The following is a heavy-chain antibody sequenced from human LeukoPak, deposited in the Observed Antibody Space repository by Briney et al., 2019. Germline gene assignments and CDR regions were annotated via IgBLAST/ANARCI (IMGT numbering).Heavy chain of an antibody. D-gene: IGHD3-10*01. CDR2: ISGSGGST. J-gene: IGHJ4*02. V-gene: IGHV3-23*01. Sequence: GGSLGLSCAASGFTFSSYAMSWVRQAPGKGLEWVSAISGSGGSTYYADSVKGRFTISRDNSKNTLYLQMNSLRAEDTAVYYCAKEGDYYGSGSYYWLSGYWGQGTLVTVSS. CDR1: GFTFSSYA. CDR3: AKEGDYYGSGSYYWLSGY.